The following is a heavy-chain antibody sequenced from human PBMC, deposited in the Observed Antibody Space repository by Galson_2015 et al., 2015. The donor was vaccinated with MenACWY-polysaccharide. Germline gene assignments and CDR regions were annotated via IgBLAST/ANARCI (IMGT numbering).Heavy chain of an antibody. CDR1: GFSLSTTGVR. D-gene: IGHD2-2*02. CDR2: IEWNGGK. V-gene: IGHV2-70*04. CDR3: ARARAYCSSISCYTDWFDP. Sequence: ALVKPTQTLTLTCTFSGFSLSTTGVRVGWIRQPPGKALEGLAGIEWNGGKFYRTSLKTRLTISKDTSKNQVVLTMANMDPVDTGTYYCARARAYCSSISCYTDWFDPWGQGTLVTVSS. J-gene: IGHJ5*02.